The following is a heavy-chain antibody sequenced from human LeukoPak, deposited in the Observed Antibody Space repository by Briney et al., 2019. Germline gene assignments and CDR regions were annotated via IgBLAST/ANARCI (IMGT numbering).Heavy chain of an antibody. CDR1: GITFRGYA. J-gene: IGHJ4*02. CDR3: AKWGAQSGSYRVVDC. V-gene: IGHV3-23*01. D-gene: IGHD3-10*01. Sequence: PGGSLRLSCAASGITFRGYAMSWVRQARGKGLEWVSAINGDGGSTYYADSVKGRFTISRDNSNNTLFLQMNSLRVEDTAVYYCAKWGAQSGSYRVVDCWGRGTLVTVSS. CDR2: INGDGGST.